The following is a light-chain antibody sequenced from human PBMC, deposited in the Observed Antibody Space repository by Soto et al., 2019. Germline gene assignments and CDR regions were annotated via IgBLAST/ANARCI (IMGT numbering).Light chain of an antibody. J-gene: IGKJ4*01. Sequence: EIVLTQSPATLSLSPGERATLSCRASQTIGTYLAWYQQKPGQAPRLLISDASNRATGIPARFSGSGSGTDFTLTISSLEPEDFALYYCQQGSSWPLTFGGGTKVEI. V-gene: IGKV3-11*01. CDR1: QTIGTY. CDR3: QQGSSWPLT. CDR2: DAS.